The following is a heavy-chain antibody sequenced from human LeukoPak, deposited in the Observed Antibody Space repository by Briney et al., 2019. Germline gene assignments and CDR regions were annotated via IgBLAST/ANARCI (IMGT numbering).Heavy chain of an antibody. CDR2: IYSGGST. V-gene: IGHV3-53*01. D-gene: IGHD1-26*01. J-gene: IGHJ6*03. CDR3: AKALLYYYYMDV. CDR1: GFTVSSHY. Sequence: GGFLRLSCAASGFTVSSHYMSWVRQAPGKGLEWVSVIYSGGSTYYADSVKGRFTISRDNSKNTLYLQMNSLRAEDTAVYYCAKALLYYYYMDVWGKGTTVTVSS.